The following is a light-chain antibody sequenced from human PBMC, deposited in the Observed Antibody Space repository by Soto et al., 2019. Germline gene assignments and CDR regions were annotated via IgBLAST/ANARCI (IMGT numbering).Light chain of an antibody. CDR3: QQYGGSPRT. V-gene: IGKV3-20*01. J-gene: IGKJ1*01. CDR1: QSVGGTF. Sequence: EIVLTQSPGTLSLSPGEGATLSCRASQSVGGTFLAWYQQKGGQAPRLLNHGASNRATGIPDRFSGSGSGTDFTLTISRREPEDFAVYYCQQYGGSPRTFGQGTKVEVK. CDR2: GAS.